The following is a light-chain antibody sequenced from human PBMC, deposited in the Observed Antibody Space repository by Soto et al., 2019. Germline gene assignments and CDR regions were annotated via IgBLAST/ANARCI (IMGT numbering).Light chain of an antibody. CDR3: QQYGSSPT. Sequence: EIVMTQSPATLSVSPGERATLSCRASQSVSSKLAWFQQKPGQAPSLLIYGASSRATGIPDRFSGSGSGTDFTLTISRLEPEDFAVYYCQQYGSSPTFGQGTKVDIK. J-gene: IGKJ1*01. V-gene: IGKV3-20*01. CDR1: QSVSSK. CDR2: GAS.